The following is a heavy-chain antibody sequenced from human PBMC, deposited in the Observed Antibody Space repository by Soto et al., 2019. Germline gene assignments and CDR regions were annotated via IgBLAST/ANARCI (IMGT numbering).Heavy chain of an antibody. J-gene: IGHJ5*02. CDR3: ARALRNWFDP. CDR1: GGSISSYY. V-gene: IGHV4-59*01. D-gene: IGHD2-21*02. CDR2: IYYSGST. Sequence: LSLTCTVSGGSISSYYWSWIRQPPGKGLEWIGYIYYSGSTNYNPSLKSRVTISVDTSKNQFSLKLSSVTAADTAVYYCARALRNWFDPWGQGTLVTVSS.